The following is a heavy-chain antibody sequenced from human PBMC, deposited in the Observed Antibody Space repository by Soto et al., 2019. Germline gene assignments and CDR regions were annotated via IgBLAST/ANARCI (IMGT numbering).Heavy chain of an antibody. J-gene: IGHJ4*02. D-gene: IGHD1-26*01. CDR3: ARSAHTVGATFY. CDR1: GGTFSSYA. Sequence: GASVKVSCKASGGTFSSYAISWVRQAPGQGLEWMGGIIPIFGTANYAQKFQGRVTITADESTSTAYMELSSLRSEDTAVYYCARSAHTVGATFYWGQGTLVTVSS. V-gene: IGHV1-69*13. CDR2: IIPIFGTA.